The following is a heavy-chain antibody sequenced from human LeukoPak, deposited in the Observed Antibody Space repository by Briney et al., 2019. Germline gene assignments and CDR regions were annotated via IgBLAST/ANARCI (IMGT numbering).Heavy chain of an antibody. Sequence: PGGSLRLSCAASGFTFSSYDMHWVRQAPGKGLEWVSAISGSGGSTNYADSVKGQFTISRDNSKNALYLQMNSLRAEDTAVYYCAKVKGGIVGAPRSSDYWGQGTLVTVSS. CDR3: AKVKGGIVGAPRSSDY. D-gene: IGHD1-26*01. J-gene: IGHJ4*02. CDR2: ISGSGGST. V-gene: IGHV3-23*01. CDR1: GFTFSSYD.